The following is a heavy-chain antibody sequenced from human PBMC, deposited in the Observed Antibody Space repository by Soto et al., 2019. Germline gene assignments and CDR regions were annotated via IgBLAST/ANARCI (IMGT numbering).Heavy chain of an antibody. CDR2: INPNSGGT. V-gene: IGHV1-2*04. CDR1: GYTFTGYY. CDR3: ARENGRATTSFDY. J-gene: IGHJ4*02. Sequence: QVQLVQSGAEVKKPGASVKVSCKASGYTFTGYYMHWVRQAPGQGLEWMGWINPNSGGTNYAQQFQGWVTMTRDTSISTAYMELSRLRSDDTAVYYCARENGRATTSFDYWGQGTLVTVSS. D-gene: IGHD1-1*01.